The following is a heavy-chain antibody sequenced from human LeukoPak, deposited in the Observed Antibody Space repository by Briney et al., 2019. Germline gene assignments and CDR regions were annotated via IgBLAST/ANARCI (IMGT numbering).Heavy chain of an antibody. CDR2: INPNSGGT. V-gene: IGHV1-2*06. J-gene: IGHJ4*02. CDR1: GYTFTSYD. D-gene: IGHD1-26*01. CDR3: ARERWELRTDY. Sequence: ASVKVSCKASGYTFTSYDINWVRQATGQGLEWMGRINPNSGGTNYAQKFQGRVTMTRDTSISTAYMELSRLRSDDTAVYYCARERWELRTDYWGQGTLVTVSS.